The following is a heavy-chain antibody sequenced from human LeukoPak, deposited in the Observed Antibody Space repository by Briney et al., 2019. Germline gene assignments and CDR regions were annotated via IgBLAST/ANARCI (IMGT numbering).Heavy chain of an antibody. V-gene: IGHV1-69*02. D-gene: IGHD3-3*01. Sequence: GASVKVSCKASGGTFSSYTISWVRQAPGQGLEWMGRIIPILGIANYAQKFQGRVTITADKSTSTAYMELSSLRSEDTAVYYCASHYDPDNWFDPWGQGTLVTVSS. CDR1: GGTFSSYT. CDR3: ASHYDPDNWFDP. CDR2: IIPILGIA. J-gene: IGHJ5*02.